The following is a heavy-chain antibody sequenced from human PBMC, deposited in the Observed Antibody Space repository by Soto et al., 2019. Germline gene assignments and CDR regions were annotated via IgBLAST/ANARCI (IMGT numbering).Heavy chain of an antibody. V-gene: IGHV4-39*01. CDR3: ARSGSSGYYLDY. CDR2: IYYSGST. J-gene: IGHJ4*02. CDR1: GGSISSSSYY. Sequence: SETLSLTCTVSGGSISSSSYYWGWIRQPPGKGLEWIGSIYYSGSTYYNPSLKSRVTISVDTSKNQFSLKLSSVTAADTAVYYGARSGSSGYYLDYWGQGTLVTVSS. D-gene: IGHD3-22*01.